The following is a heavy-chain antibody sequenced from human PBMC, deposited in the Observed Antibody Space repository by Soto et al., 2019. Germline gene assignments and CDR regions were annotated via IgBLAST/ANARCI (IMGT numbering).Heavy chain of an antibody. CDR3: ARDRRRGYSYGY. D-gene: IGHD5-18*01. CDR1: GFTVSSNY. CDR2: IYSGGST. V-gene: IGHV3-66*01. Sequence: EVQLVESGGGLVQPGGSLRLSCAASGFTVSSNYMSWVRQAPGKGLEWVSVIYSGGSTYYADSGKGRFTISRDNSKNTLYLQMNSLRAEDSAVYYCARDRRRGYSYGYWGHGTLVTVSS. J-gene: IGHJ4*01.